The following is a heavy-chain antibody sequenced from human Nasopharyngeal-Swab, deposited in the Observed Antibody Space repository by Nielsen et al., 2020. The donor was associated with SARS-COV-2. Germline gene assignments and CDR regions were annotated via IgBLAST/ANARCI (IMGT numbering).Heavy chain of an antibody. CDR2: INPSGGST. D-gene: IGHD2-15*01. CDR1: GYTFTSYY. CDR3: ARQPPIFRSSGGKAMEDYYMDV. Sequence: ASVKVSCKASGYTFTSYYMHWVRQAPGQGLEWMGIINPSGGSTSYAQKFQGRVTMTRDTSTSTVYMELSSLSSEDTAVYYCARQPPIFRSSGGKAMEDYYMDVWGKGTTVTVSS. V-gene: IGHV1-46*01. J-gene: IGHJ6*03.